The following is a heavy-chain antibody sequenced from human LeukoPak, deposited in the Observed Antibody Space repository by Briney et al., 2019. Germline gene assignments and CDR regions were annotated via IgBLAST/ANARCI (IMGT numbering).Heavy chain of an antibody. D-gene: IGHD5-18*01. J-gene: IGHJ5*02. CDR1: GFTFSSYS. CDR2: ISSSSIYI. Sequence: GGSLRLSCAASGFTFSSYSMNWVRQAPGKGLEWVSSISSSSIYIYYADSVKGRFTISRDNAKNSLFLQMNSLRAEDTAVHYCARDLDSYGGTNWFDPWGQGTLVTVSS. CDR3: ARDLDSYGGTNWFDP. V-gene: IGHV3-21*01.